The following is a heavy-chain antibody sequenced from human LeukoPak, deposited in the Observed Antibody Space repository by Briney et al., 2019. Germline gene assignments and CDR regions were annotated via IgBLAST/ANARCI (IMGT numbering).Heavy chain of an antibody. CDR2: INHSGST. CDR1: GGSFSGYY. Sequence: SETLSLTCAIYGGSFSGYYWSWIRQPPGKGLEWIGEINHSGSTNYNPSLKSRVTISVDTSKNQFSLKLSSVTAADTAVYYCARVRGGVFDYWGQGTLVTVSS. CDR3: ARVRGGVFDY. V-gene: IGHV4-34*01. J-gene: IGHJ4*02.